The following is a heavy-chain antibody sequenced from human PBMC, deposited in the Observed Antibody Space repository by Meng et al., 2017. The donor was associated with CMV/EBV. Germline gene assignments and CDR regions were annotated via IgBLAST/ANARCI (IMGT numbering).Heavy chain of an antibody. Sequence: QLQLPDSGPGLVKPSETLSLTCNVSGGSISSSSYYWGWIRQPPGKGLEWIGSIYYSGSTYYNPSLKSRVTISVDTSKNQFSLKLSSVTAADTAVYYCARGGIAAAGLHWGQGTLVTVSS. D-gene: IGHD6-13*01. CDR1: GGSISSSSYY. CDR3: ARGGIAAAGLH. V-gene: IGHV4-39*07. CDR2: IYYSGST. J-gene: IGHJ4*02.